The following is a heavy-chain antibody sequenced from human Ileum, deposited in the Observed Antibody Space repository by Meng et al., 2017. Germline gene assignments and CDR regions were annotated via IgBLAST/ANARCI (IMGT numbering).Heavy chain of an antibody. CDR1: GFTFSSYE. CDR2: IDSGGGNT. CDR3: TRETANCGGDCFDY. Sequence: GESLKISCVASGFTFSSYEFNWVRQAPGKGLEWISYIDSGGGNTYYADSVRGRFTVSRDNAKSSVYLQINNLRAEDTALYYCTRETANCGGDCFDYWGQGNLVTILL. D-gene: IGHD2-21*01. V-gene: IGHV3-48*03. J-gene: IGHJ4*02.